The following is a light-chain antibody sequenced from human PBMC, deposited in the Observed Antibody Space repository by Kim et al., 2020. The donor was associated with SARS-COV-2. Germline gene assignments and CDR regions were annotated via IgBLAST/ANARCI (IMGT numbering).Light chain of an antibody. CDR1: QSISSW. CDR3: QQYNSDSSVT. J-gene: IGKJ4*01. CDR2: DAS. Sequence: GDSVTITCRASQSISSWLAWYQQKPGNAPKVLIYDASSLKSGVPSRFSGSGSGTEFTLTISSLQPDDFATYYCQQYNSDSSVTFGGGP. V-gene: IGKV1-5*01.